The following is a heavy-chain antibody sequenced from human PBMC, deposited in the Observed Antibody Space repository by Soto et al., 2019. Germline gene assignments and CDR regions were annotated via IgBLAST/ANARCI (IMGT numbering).Heavy chain of an antibody. CDR3: ARVPAASNWFDP. V-gene: IGHV4-30-4*01. Sequence: SETLSLTCTVSGGSISSGDYYWSWIRQPPGKGLEWIGYIYYSGSTYYNPSLKSRVTISVDTSKNQFSLKLSSVTAADTAVYYCARVPAASNWFDPWGQGTLVTV. J-gene: IGHJ5*02. CDR1: GGSISSGDYY. CDR2: IYYSGST. D-gene: IGHD2-2*01.